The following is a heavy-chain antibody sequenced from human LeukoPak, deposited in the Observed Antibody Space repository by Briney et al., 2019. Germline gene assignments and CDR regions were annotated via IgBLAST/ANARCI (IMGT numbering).Heavy chain of an antibody. CDR2: INPNSGGT. CDR1: GYTFTGYY. J-gene: IGHJ6*03. Sequence: ASVKVSCKASGYTFTGYYMHWVRQAPGQGLEWMGWINPNSGGTNYAQKFQGRVTMTRDTSISTAYMELSRLRSDDTAVYYCARVRDYSSTSCLYYYYYYMDVWGKGTTVTVSS. V-gene: IGHV1-2*02. D-gene: IGHD2-2*01. CDR3: ARVRDYSSTSCLYYYYYYMDV.